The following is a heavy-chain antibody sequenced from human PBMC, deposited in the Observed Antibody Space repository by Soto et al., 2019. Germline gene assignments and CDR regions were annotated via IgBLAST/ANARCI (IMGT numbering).Heavy chain of an antibody. V-gene: IGHV3-30*18. CDR2: ISYDGRSE. J-gene: IGHJ6*02. CDR3: AKDLDVVMVLSATRGLDV. D-gene: IGHD2-15*01. Sequence: GGSLRLSCVGSGFTFSNFGMHWVRPAPGKGLEWVAGISYDGRSESYVDSVRGRFTLSRDNSKNTLSLQMISLRPEDTGVYHCAKDLDVVMVLSATRGLDVWGQGTTVTV. CDR1: GFTFSNFG.